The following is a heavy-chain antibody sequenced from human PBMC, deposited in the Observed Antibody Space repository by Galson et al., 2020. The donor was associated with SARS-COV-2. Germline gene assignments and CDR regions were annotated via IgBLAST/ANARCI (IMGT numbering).Heavy chain of an antibody. V-gene: IGHV3-11*04. D-gene: IGHD2-15*01. J-gene: IGHJ1*01. CDR3: ARVGDCSGGICYGAEYFQH. CDR2: ISSSGSYI. CDR1: GFTFSDYF. Sequence: NSGGSLRLSCAASGFTFSDYFMSWVRQAPGKGLEWFSYISSSGSYINYADSVKGRFTISRDNAKNSLNLQMNSLRVEDTAVYYCARVGDCSGGICYGAEYFQHWGQGTLVTVSS.